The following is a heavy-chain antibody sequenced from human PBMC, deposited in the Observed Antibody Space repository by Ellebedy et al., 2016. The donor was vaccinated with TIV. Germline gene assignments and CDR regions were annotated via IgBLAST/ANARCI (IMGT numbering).Heavy chain of an antibody. V-gene: IGHV3-48*02. CDR3: ARDNSRSYYSFDY. D-gene: IGHD3-10*01. CDR2: ISSGGDDI. Sequence: GGSLRLSXEASGFIFSSFGLNWVRQAPGKGLEWVSFISSGGDDIYYADPLKGRFTISRDNAKNSLYLQMNSLRDEDTALYYCARDNSRSYYSFDYWGQGALVAVST. J-gene: IGHJ4*02. CDR1: GFIFSSFG.